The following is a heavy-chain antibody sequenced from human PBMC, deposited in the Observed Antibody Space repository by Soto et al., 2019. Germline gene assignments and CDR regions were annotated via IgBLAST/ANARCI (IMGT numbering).Heavy chain of an antibody. J-gene: IGHJ6*02. CDR3: ANSGGHPGDFFFLHGMGG. CDR1: GASISNYY. D-gene: IGHD3-3*01. CDR2: VYTPDYT. Sequence: PSETHSLTCSVSGASISNYYWHWVRQLPGKGLEWIGYVYTPDYTRYNSSLKSRVTISVDTSESQFSLRLNSVTAADPAVYYCANSGGHPGDFFFLHGMGGWGQGNTVPRSS. V-gene: IGHV4-59*03.